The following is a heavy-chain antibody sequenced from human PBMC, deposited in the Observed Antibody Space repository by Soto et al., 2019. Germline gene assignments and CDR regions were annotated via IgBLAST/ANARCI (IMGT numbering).Heavy chain of an antibody. Sequence: PGESLKISCKGSGYSFTSYWIGWVRQMPGKGLEWMGIIYPGDSDTRYSPSFQGQVTISADKSISTAYLQWSSLRVEDTAVYYCAKDPPWTVGPLAMDVWGQGTTVTVSS. CDR1: GYSFTSYW. V-gene: IGHV5-51*01. CDR3: AKDPPWTVGPLAMDV. D-gene: IGHD2-2*01. CDR2: IYPGDSDT. J-gene: IGHJ6*02.